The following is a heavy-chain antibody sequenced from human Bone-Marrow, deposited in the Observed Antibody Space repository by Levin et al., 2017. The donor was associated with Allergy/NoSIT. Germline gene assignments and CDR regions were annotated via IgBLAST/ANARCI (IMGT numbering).Heavy chain of an antibody. CDR3: ARGPPSSWSPEFDY. CDR2: MNPHTGNT. J-gene: IGHJ4*02. V-gene: IGHV1-8*01. D-gene: IGHD6-13*01. Sequence: ASVKVSCRASGYTFTNYDIHWVRQAPGQGLEWMGWMNPHTGNTEYTDNFQGRVTMTMSASIDTAYMDLSSLRSDDTAIYYCARGPPSSWSPEFDYWGQGTLVTVSS. CDR1: GYTFTNYD.